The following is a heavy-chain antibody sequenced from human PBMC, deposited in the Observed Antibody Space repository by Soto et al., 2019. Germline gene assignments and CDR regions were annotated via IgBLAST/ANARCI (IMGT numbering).Heavy chain of an antibody. CDR1: GGSISSSSYY. V-gene: IGHV4-39*01. D-gene: IGHD6-13*01. J-gene: IGHJ5*02. CDR3: ASPGIAAAGRDWFDP. Sequence: QLQLQESGPGLVKPSETLSLTCTVSGGSISSSSYYWGWIRQPPGKGLEWIGSIYYSGSTYYNPSVKSRVTISVDTSTNQFSLKLSSVTAADTAVYYCASPGIAAAGRDWFDPWGQGTLVTVSS. CDR2: IYYSGST.